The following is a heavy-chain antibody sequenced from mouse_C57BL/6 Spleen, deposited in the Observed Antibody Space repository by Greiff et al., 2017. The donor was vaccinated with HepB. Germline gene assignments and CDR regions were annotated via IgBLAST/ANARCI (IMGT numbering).Heavy chain of an antibody. CDR2: IDPSDSYT. Sequence: QVQLQQPGAELVKPGASVKLSCKASGYTFTSYWMQWVKQRPGQGLEWIGEIDPSDSYTNYNQKFKGKAKLTVDTSSSTAYMQLSSLTSEDSAVYYCARSAYGNPWFAYWGQGTLVTVSA. V-gene: IGHV1-50*01. J-gene: IGHJ3*01. CDR1: GYTFTSYW. D-gene: IGHD2-1*01. CDR3: ARSAYGNPWFAY.